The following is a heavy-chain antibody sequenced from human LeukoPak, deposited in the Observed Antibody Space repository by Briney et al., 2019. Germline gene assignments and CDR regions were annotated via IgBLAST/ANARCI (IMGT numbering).Heavy chain of an antibody. V-gene: IGHV3-23*01. D-gene: IGHD5-12*01. CDR1: GFTFSSYG. CDR3: ARNEWGYDSRDY. CDR2: ISGSGGST. J-gene: IGHJ4*02. Sequence: GGSLRLSCAASGFTFSSYGMSWVRQAPGKGLEWVSAISGSGGSTYYADSVKGRFTISRDNSKNTLYLQMNSLRAEDTALYYCARNEWGYDSRDYWGQGTLVTVS.